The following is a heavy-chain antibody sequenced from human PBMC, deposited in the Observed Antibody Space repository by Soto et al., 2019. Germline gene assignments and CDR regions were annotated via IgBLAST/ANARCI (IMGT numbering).Heavy chain of an antibody. V-gene: IGHV3-7*01. D-gene: IGHD3-9*01. J-gene: IGHJ6*02. CDR1: GFTFSSYW. CDR2: IKQDGSEK. Sequence: GWSLRLSCAASGFTFSSYWMSWVRQAPGKGLEWVANIKQDGSEKYYVDSVKGRFTISRDNAKNSLYLQMNSLRAEDTAVYYCARDWYYDILTGYPYYYGMDVWGQGTTVTVSS. CDR3: ARDWYYDILTGYPYYYGMDV.